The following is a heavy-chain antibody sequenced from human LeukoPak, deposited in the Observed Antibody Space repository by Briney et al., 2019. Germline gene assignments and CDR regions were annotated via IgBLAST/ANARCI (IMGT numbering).Heavy chain of an antibody. CDR3: ARMVTIFGVVIREVDY. CDR2: ISTYNGNT. D-gene: IGHD3-3*01. CDR1: GYTFTSYG. V-gene: IGHV1-18*01. J-gene: IGHJ4*02. Sequence: ASVKVSCKASGYTFTSYGITWVRQAPGQGLEWMGWISTYNGNTNYAQKFQGRVTITADESTSTAYMELSSLRSEDTAVYYCARMVTIFGVVIREVDYWGQGTLVTVSS.